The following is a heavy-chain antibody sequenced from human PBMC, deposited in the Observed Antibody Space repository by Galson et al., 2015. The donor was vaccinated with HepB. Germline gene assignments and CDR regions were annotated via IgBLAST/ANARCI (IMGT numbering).Heavy chain of an antibody. CDR3: ARTDTMIVVGPLKI. J-gene: IGHJ4*02. V-gene: IGHV1-3*01. D-gene: IGHD3-22*01. CDR1: GYTFTSYA. Sequence: SVKVSCKASGYTFTSYAMHWVRQAAGRRLEWMGWINAGNGNTKYSQKFQGRVTITRDTSASTAYMELSSLRSEDTAVYYCARTDTMIVVGPLKIWGQGTLVTVSS. CDR2: INAGNGNT.